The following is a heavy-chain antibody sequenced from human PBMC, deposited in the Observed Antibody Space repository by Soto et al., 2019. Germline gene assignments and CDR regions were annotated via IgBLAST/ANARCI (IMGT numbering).Heavy chain of an antibody. Sequence: EVQLVESGGGLIQPGGSLRLSCAASGFSFNTYAMNWVRQAPGKGLEWISYISSSSSRIYYADSVKGPFTLSRDNAKNSLYLQMNSLRAEDTAVYYCASDPGIAAAGMDYWGQGTLVTVSS. V-gene: IGHV3-48*04. J-gene: IGHJ4*02. CDR2: ISSSSSRI. CDR1: GFSFNTYA. D-gene: IGHD6-25*01. CDR3: ASDPGIAAAGMDY.